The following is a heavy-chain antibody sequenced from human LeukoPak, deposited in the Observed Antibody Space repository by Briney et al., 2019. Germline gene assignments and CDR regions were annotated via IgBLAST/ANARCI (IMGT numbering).Heavy chain of an antibody. Sequence: GGSLRLSCAASGFTFSSYEMNWVRQAPGKGLEWVSYISSSGSTIYYADSVKGRFTISRDNAKNSLYLQMNSLRAEDTAVYYCARDLYYYDSSGYYREIVFDYWGQGTLVTVSS. J-gene: IGHJ4*02. CDR2: ISSSGSTI. CDR1: GFTFSSYE. V-gene: IGHV3-48*03. CDR3: ARDLYYYDSSGYYREIVFDY. D-gene: IGHD3-22*01.